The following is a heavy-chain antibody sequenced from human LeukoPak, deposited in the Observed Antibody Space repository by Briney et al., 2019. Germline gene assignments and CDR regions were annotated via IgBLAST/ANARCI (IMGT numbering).Heavy chain of an antibody. J-gene: IGHJ4*02. D-gene: IGHD4-17*01. CDR3: ARAADYGDLDY. V-gene: IGHV1-18*04. CDR2: ISTYKVTT. Sequence: ASVKVSCKASGYTFTNYGVCWVRPAPGQGLEWMGWISTYKVTTNYAQKFQGRVTMTTDTSTSTAYLELRSLGSDDTAVYYCARAADYGDLDYWGQGTLVTVSS. CDR1: GYTFTNYG.